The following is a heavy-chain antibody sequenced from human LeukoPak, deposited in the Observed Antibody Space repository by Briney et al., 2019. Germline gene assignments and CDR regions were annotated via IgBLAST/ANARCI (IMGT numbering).Heavy chain of an antibody. Sequence: GGSLRLSCAASGFTFSTFAMIWVRQPPGKGLEWVSSIFPSSDEIHYADSVRGRFTISRDNSKSTLSLQMNSLRAEDTAIYYCARPATYYGSGSYPLDYWGQGTLVTVSS. D-gene: IGHD3-10*01. J-gene: IGHJ4*02. V-gene: IGHV3-23*01. CDR3: ARPATYYGSGSYPLDY. CDR1: GFTFSTFA. CDR2: IFPSSDEI.